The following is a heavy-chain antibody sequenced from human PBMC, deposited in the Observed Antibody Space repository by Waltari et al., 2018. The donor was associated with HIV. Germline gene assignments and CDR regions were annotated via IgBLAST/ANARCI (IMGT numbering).Heavy chain of an antibody. V-gene: IGHV3-33*01. D-gene: IGHD5-12*01. J-gene: IGHJ2*01. Sequence: QVQLVQWGGGVVQPGRSLRLSCAASGFPFNNYGMSWVRQTPGKGLDWVAVIWYDGSKKDYADSVKGRFTISRDNSNNRLYLQMNSLRVDDTAVYLCARGAPWDGYISDWYFDLWGRGTLVTVSS. CDR1: GFPFNNYG. CDR2: IWYDGSKK. CDR3: ARGAPWDGYISDWYFDL.